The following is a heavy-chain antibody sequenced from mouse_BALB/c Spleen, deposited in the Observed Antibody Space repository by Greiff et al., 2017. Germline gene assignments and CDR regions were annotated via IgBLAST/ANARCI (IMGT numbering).Heavy chain of an antibody. J-gene: IGHJ4*01. Sequence: VQLQQSGPELVKPGASVKMSCKASGYTFTSYVMHWVKQKPGQGLEWIGYINPYNDGTKYNEKFKGKATLTSDKSSSTAYMELSSLTSEDSAVYYCARGRAKGAMDYWGQGTSVTVSS. CDR3: ARGRAKGAMDY. CDR2: INPYNDGT. D-gene: IGHD3-1*01. CDR1: GYTFTSYV. V-gene: IGHV1-14*01.